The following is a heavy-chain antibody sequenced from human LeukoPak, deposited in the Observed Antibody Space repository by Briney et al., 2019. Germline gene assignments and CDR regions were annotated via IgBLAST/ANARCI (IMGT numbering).Heavy chain of an antibody. V-gene: IGHV1-2*02. D-gene: IGHD5-18*01. CDR1: GYTFTGYY. CDR3: ARGTGEGYTYGRYYFDY. J-gene: IGHJ4*02. Sequence: ASVKVSCKASGYTFTGYYMHWLRQAPGQGLEWMGWINPNSGGTDYAQKFQGRVTMTRDTSITTAYMELSRLRSDDTAVYYCARGTGEGYTYGRYYFDYWGQGTLVTVSS. CDR2: INPNSGGT.